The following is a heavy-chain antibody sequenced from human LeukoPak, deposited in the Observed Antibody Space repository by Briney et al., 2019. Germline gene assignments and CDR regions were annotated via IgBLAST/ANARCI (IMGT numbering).Heavy chain of an antibody. CDR2: IHPGNSET. J-gene: IGHJ4*02. V-gene: IGHV5-51*01. Sequence: GESLKISCKGSGYSFTNYWIGWVRQMPGKGLEWMGIIHPGNSETRYSPSFQGQVTISVDRSISTAYLQWSSLRASDTAMYYCASQVGATGGKGFDCWGQGTLVTVSS. CDR1: GYSFTNYW. D-gene: IGHD1-26*01. CDR3: ASQVGATGGKGFDC.